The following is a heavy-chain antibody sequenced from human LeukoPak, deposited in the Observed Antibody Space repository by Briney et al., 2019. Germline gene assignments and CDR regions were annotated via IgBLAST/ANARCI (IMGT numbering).Heavy chain of an antibody. CDR1: GGSISSYY. V-gene: IGHV4-59*01. J-gene: IGHJ5*02. Sequence: PSETLSLTCTVSGGSISSYYWSWIRKPPGKGLEWIGYIYYSGSTNYNPSLKSRVTISVDTSKNQFSLKLSSVTAADTAVYYCARGADYYDSSGYFNTNNWFDPWGQGTLVTVSS. CDR2: IYYSGST. CDR3: ARGADYYDSSGYFNTNNWFDP. D-gene: IGHD3-22*01.